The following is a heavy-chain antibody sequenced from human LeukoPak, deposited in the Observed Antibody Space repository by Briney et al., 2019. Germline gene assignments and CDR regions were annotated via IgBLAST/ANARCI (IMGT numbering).Heavy chain of an antibody. CDR1: GFTFSSYE. J-gene: IGHJ4*02. D-gene: IGHD3-10*01. CDR2: ISSSGSTI. Sequence: GGSLRLSCAASGFTFSSYEMTWVRQAPGKGLEWVSYISSSGSTIYYADSVKGRFTISRDNAKNSLYLQMNSLRAEDTAVYYCASSPSDIWFGECYFDYWGQGTLVTVSS. CDR3: ASSPSDIWFGECYFDY. V-gene: IGHV3-48*03.